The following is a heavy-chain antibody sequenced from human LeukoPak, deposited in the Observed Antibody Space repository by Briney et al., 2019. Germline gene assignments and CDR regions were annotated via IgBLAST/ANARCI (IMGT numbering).Heavy chain of an antibody. J-gene: IGHJ4*02. CDR2: IIPIFGTA. Sequence: SVKVSCKASGGTLSSYAISWVRQAPGQGLEWMGGIIPIFGTANYAQKFQGRVTITADESTSTAYMELSSLRSEDTAVYYCAGGEYDYGGDYWGQGTQVTVSS. CDR1: GGTLSSYA. D-gene: IGHD4-23*01. CDR3: AGGEYDYGGDY. V-gene: IGHV1-69*01.